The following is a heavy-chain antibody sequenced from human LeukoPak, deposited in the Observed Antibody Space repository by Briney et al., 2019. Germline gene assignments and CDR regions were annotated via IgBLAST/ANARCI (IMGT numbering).Heavy chain of an antibody. Sequence: SETLSLTCTVSGGSISGYYWSWIRQPPGKGLEWIGYIYINGTTNYNPSLKRRVTISVDTSKNHFSLKLTSVTAADTAVYYCARRGTSWYDWFGPWGQGTLVTVSS. D-gene: IGHD6-13*01. CDR3: ARRGTSWYDWFGP. CDR2: IYINGTT. CDR1: GGSISGYY. V-gene: IGHV4-59*08. J-gene: IGHJ5*02.